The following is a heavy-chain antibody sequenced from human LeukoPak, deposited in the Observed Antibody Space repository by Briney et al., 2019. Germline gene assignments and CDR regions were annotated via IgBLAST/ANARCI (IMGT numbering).Heavy chain of an antibody. Sequence: GGSLRLSCAASGFSFSTYEMNWVRQAPGKGPEWVSYIDATSGTIHYGDSVKGRFTISRDNAKNSLYLQMNSLRVEDTAVYYCARDATVGVPGTLYFDHWGQGILVTVSS. CDR3: ARDATVGVPGTLYFDH. V-gene: IGHV3-48*03. D-gene: IGHD6-19*01. CDR1: GFSFSTYE. J-gene: IGHJ4*02. CDR2: IDATSGTI.